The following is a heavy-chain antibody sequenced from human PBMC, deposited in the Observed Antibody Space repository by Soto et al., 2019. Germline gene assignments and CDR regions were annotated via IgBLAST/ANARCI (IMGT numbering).Heavy chain of an antibody. J-gene: IGHJ4*02. CDR3: ARGRRGYSYGGLDY. CDR1: GGSFSGYY. V-gene: IGHV4-34*01. D-gene: IGHD5-18*01. CDR2: IYYSGYT. Sequence: SETLSLTCAVYGGSFSGYYWSWIRQPPGKGLEWIGSIYYSGYTYYNPSLKSRVTISVDTSKNQFSLKLSSVTAADTAVYYCARGRRGYSYGGLDYWGQGTLVT.